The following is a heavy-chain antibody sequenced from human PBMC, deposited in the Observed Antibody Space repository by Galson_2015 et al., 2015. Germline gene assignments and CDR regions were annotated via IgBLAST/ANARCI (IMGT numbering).Heavy chain of an antibody. J-gene: IGHJ4*02. CDR2: IAYDGNDK. Sequence: SLRLSCAASGFTFSRTGMHWVRQAPGEGLEWVAHIAYDGNDKFYADSVRGRFDVSRDDPNNTLFLQMNSLRPEDTAIYYCAKWGAMVRGVDVWGQGTLVTVSS. D-gene: IGHD3-10*01. CDR3: AKWGAMVRGVDV. CDR1: GFTFSRTG. V-gene: IGHV3-30*18.